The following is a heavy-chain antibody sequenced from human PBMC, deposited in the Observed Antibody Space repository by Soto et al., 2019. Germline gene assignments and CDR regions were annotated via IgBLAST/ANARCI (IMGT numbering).Heavy chain of an antibody. CDR2: MSYSGST. CDR1: GGSISNSSYY. Sequence: PSETLSLTCTVSGGSISNSSYYWVWIRQPPGKGLEWVGSMSYSGSTYYNPSLKSRVAISVDTSKNQLSLQVSSVTAADTAVYYCSRRAPEGFDPWGQGTLVTVSS. J-gene: IGHJ5*02. CDR3: SRRAPEGFDP. V-gene: IGHV4-39*01.